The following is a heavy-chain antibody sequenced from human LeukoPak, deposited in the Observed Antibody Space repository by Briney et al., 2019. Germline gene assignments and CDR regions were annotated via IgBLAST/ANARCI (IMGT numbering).Heavy chain of an antibody. Sequence: GGSLRLSCAGSGFIFNNYAMHWVRQPPGKGLEWVSGISWNSGTIDYADSVRGRFTISRDNAKNSLYLQMDSLRVEDTAFYYCAKDNRRHYTSGPNPDSLHWGQGALVTASS. CDR1: GFIFNNYA. V-gene: IGHV3-9*01. CDR3: AKDNRRHYTSGPNPDSLH. D-gene: IGHD6-19*01. CDR2: ISWNSGTI. J-gene: IGHJ4*02.